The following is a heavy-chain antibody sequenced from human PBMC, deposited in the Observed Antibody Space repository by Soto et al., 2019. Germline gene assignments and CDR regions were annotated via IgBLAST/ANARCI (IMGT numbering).Heavy chain of an antibody. J-gene: IGHJ6*02. CDR3: ARGRFGMDV. Sequence: GGSLRLSCAASTSGFGGSNYMTWVRQAPGKGLEWVSVIYRDGNTYYVDSVKGRFTISRDNSKNTLYLQMNSLRGEDTAVYYCARGRFGMDVWGQGTTVTGSS. CDR2: IYRDGNT. CDR1: TSGFGGSNY. V-gene: IGHV3-53*01.